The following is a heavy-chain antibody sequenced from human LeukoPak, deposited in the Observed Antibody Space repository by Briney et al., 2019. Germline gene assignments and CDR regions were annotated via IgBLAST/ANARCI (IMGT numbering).Heavy chain of an antibody. J-gene: IGHJ4*02. D-gene: IGHD6-19*01. Sequence: PSETLSLTCTVSGGSISSGGYYWSWIRQPPGKGLEWIGEINHSGSTNYNPSLKSRVTISVDTSKNQFSLKLSSVTAADTAVYYCASREQWLVPFDYWGQGTLVTVSS. CDR1: GGSISSGGYY. V-gene: IGHV4-39*07. CDR2: INHSGST. CDR3: ASREQWLVPFDY.